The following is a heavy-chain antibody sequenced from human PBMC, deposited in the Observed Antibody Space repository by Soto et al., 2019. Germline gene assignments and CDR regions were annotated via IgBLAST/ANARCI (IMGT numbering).Heavy chain of an antibody. CDR2: ISGSGGST. D-gene: IGHD3-10*01. V-gene: IGHV3-23*01. Sequence: EVQLLESGGGLVQPGGSLRLSCAASGFTFSSYAMSWVRQAPGKGLEWVSAISGSGGSTYYADSVKGRFTISRDNSKNTLYLQMNSLRAEDTAVYYCARGQGYYGSGSYYVFDYWGQGTLVTVSS. CDR3: ARGQGYYGSGSYYVFDY. J-gene: IGHJ4*02. CDR1: GFTFSSYA.